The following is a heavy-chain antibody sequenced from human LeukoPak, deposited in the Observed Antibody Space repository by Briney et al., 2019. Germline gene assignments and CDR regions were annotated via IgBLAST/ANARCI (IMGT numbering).Heavy chain of an antibody. D-gene: IGHD6-13*01. CDR1: GFTISSYE. V-gene: IGHV3-48*03. Sequence: PGGSLRLSCAASGFTISSYEMNWVRQAPGKGLEWVSYISTTGSSIYYADSVKGRFTISRDNAKNTLYLQMNSLRAEDTAVYFCAREAAATGAWYFDFWGRGTLVSVSS. CDR2: ISTTGSSI. CDR3: AREAAATGAWYFDF. J-gene: IGHJ2*01.